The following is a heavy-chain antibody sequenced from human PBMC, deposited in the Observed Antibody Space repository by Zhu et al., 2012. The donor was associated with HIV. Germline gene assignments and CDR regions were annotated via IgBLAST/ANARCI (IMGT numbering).Heavy chain of an antibody. J-gene: IGHJ4*02. Sequence: QVQLQQWGAGLLKPSETLSLSCAVYGGSFSGHYWSWIRQPPGKGLEWIGEIHHSGRTNYNPSLKSRVTISVDTSKNQFSLKLSSVTAADTALYYCARTAVAESYFDYWGQGTLVTVSS. CDR3: ARTAVAESYFDY. V-gene: IGHV4-34*01. CDR2: IHHSGRT. CDR1: GGSFSGHY. D-gene: IGHD6-19*01.